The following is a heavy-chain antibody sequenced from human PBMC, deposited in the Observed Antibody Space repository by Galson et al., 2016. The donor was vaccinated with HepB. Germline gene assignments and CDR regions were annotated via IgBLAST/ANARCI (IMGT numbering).Heavy chain of an antibody. CDR2: FFYGRST. CDR1: GSSIESSNYY. Sequence: SETLSLTCTVSGSSIESSNYYWGWIRQPPGKGLEWIGNFFYGRSTYYNLSLKSRVTISLDTSKNQFSLKVTSVTAADTAVYYCARLGHAAAADYWGQGTLVTVSS. CDR3: ARLGHAAAADY. V-gene: IGHV4-39*01. D-gene: IGHD6-13*01. J-gene: IGHJ4*02.